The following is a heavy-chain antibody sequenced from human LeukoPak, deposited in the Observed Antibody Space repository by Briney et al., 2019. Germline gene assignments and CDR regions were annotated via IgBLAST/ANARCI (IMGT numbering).Heavy chain of an antibody. Sequence: GGSLRLSCAASGFTFSSYAMSWVRQAPGKGLEWVSAISGSGGSTYYADSVKGRFTISRDNSKNTLYLLMNSLRAEDTAVYYCAKRWYYYDSSGYSTDPVDYWGQGTLVTVSS. CDR3: AKRWYYYDSSGYSTDPVDY. CDR2: ISGSGGST. V-gene: IGHV3-23*01. D-gene: IGHD3-22*01. CDR1: GFTFSSYA. J-gene: IGHJ4*02.